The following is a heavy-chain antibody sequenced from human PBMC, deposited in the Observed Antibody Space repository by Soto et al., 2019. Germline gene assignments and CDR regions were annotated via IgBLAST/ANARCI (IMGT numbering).Heavy chain of an antibody. J-gene: IGHJ3*02. D-gene: IGHD1-26*01. CDR2: MNPNSGNT. CDR1: GYTFTSYD. V-gene: IGHV1-8*01. CDR3: AIGSVGEAYDAFDI. Sequence: ASVKVSCKASGYTFTSYDINWVRQATGQGLEWMGWMNPNSGNTGYAQKFQGRVTMTRNTSISTAYMELSSLRSEDTAVYYCAIGSVGEAYDAFDIWGQGTMVTVSS.